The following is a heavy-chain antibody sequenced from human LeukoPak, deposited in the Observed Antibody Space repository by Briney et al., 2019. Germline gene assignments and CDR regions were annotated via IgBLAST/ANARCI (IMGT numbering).Heavy chain of an antibody. CDR2: ITSSGSSI. Sequence: GGSLRLSCAASGFTFSRYEMNWVRQAPGKGLEWVSYITSSGSSIYYADSVKGRFTTSRDNAKNSLYLYMNRLRAGDTAVYYCARFYGSGTYEAFDIWGQGTWVTVSS. CDR1: GFTFSRYE. J-gene: IGHJ3*02. CDR3: ARFYGSGTYEAFDI. V-gene: IGHV3-48*03. D-gene: IGHD3-10*01.